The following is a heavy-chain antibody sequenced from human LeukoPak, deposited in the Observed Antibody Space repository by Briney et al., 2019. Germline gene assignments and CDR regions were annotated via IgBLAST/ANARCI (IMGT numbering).Heavy chain of an antibody. CDR3: ARFGAARVRKNWFDP. Sequence: SETLSLTCAVYGGSFSGYYWSWIRQPPGKGLEWIGEINHSGSTDYNPSLKSRVTISVDTSKNQFSLKLSSVTAADTAVYYCARFGAARVRKNWFDPWGQGILVTVSS. V-gene: IGHV4-34*01. J-gene: IGHJ5*02. CDR1: GGSFSGYY. D-gene: IGHD6-6*01. CDR2: INHSGST.